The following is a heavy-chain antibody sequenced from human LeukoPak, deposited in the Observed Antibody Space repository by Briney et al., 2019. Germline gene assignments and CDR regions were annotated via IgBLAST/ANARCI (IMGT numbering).Heavy chain of an antibody. CDR2: IYGDGRT. CDR1: GFTFSSYA. D-gene: IGHD1-26*01. Sequence: GGSLRLSCAASGFTFSSYAMSWVRQAPGNGLERVSVIYGDGRTSHSASVRGRFTISRDNSKNIVSLQMNNLRAEDTAVYYCAKDQRWESPHYLDSWGQGTLVTVSS. V-gene: IGHV3-23*03. CDR3: AKDQRWESPHYLDS. J-gene: IGHJ4*02.